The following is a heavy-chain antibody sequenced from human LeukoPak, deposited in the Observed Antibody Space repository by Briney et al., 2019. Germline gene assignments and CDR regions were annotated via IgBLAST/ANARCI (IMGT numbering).Heavy chain of an antibody. J-gene: IGHJ6*02. CDR3: ARGSCQLRYYGMDV. CDR1: GGSISSSDW. V-gene: IGHV4-4*02. Sequence: PSETLSLTCAVSGGSISSSDWWSWVRQPPGKGLEWIGEIYHSGSTNYNPSLKSRVTISVDKSKNQFSLKLSSVSAADTAVYYCARGSCQLRYYGMDVWGQGTTVTVSS. CDR2: IYHSGST. D-gene: IGHD2-2*01.